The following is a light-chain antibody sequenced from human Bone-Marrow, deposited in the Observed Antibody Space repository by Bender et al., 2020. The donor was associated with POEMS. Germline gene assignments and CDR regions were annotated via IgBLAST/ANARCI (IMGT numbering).Light chain of an antibody. J-gene: IGLJ2*01. CDR2: GDT. CDR1: TSNIGAGYD. Sequence: QSVLTQPPSVSGAPGQRVTISCTGSTSNIGAGYDVHWYQQFPGSAPKLLISGDTNRPSGVPDRFSGSKSGTSVSLAITGLQAEDEADYYCQSYDTSLSGPDVVFGGGTKLTVL. V-gene: IGLV1-40*01. CDR3: QSYDTSLSGPDVV.